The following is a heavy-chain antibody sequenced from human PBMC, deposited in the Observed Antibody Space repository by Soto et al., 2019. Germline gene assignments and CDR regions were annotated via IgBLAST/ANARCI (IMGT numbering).Heavy chain of an antibody. Sequence: GGSLRLSCAASGFTFSSYPMSWVRQAPGKGLEWVSTISGSGDWTYYADSVWGRFTISRDNSKNTLYLQMNSLRAEDTAVHYCAKGVPRDSGDERLIYYAMDVWGQGTTVTVSS. V-gene: IGHV3-23*01. CDR2: ISGSGDWT. J-gene: IGHJ6*02. CDR1: GFTFSSYP. D-gene: IGHD4-17*01. CDR3: AKGVPRDSGDERLIYYAMDV.